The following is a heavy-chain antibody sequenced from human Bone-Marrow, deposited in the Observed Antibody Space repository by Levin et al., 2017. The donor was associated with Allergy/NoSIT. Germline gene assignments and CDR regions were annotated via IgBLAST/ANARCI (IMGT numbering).Heavy chain of an antibody. D-gene: IGHD5-18*01. CDR3: TRHGPPLSGYGQSYHFDY. Sequence: SQTLSLTCTVSGASINSPYWGWLRQPPGKGLEWIGSVHYTGSTNSNPSLNSRVSTSVDTSKKQFSLQLSSVTAADTAVYYCTRHGPPLSGYGQSYHFDYWGQGALVTVSS. CDR2: VHYTGST. V-gene: IGHV4-59*08. CDR1: GASINSPY. J-gene: IGHJ4*02.